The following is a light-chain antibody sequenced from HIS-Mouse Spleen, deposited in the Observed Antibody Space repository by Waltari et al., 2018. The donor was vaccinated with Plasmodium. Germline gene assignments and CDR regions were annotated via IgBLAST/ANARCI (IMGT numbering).Light chain of an antibody. J-gene: IGLJ3*02. V-gene: IGLV3-9*01. CDR3: QVWDSSTV. CDR1: NIGSKT. Sequence: SSELTQPLSVSVALGQTARLTCGGNNIGSKTVHWYQQKPGQAPGLVIYRDSNRPSGIPERFSGSNSGNTATLTISRAQAGDEADYYCQVWDSSTVFGGGTKLTVL. CDR2: RDS.